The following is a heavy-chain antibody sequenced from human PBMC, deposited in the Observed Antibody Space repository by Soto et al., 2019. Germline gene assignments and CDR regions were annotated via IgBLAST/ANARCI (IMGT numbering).Heavy chain of an antibody. V-gene: IGHV4-34*01. CDR2: INHSGST. CDR3: ARGLSPYYDILTGYFLKRYFDY. J-gene: IGHJ4*02. D-gene: IGHD3-9*01. CDR1: GGSFSGYY. Sequence: SETLSLTCAVYGGSFSGYYWSWIRQPPGKGLEWIGEINHSGSTNYNPSLKSRVTISVDTSKNQFSLKLSSVTAADTAVYYCARGLSPYYDILTGYFLKRYFDYWGQGTLVTVSS.